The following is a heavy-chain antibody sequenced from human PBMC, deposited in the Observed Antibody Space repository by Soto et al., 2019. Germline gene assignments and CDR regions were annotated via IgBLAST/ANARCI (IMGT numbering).Heavy chain of an antibody. D-gene: IGHD5-18*01. Sequence: ASVNVSCKASGYTFAGYYMHWVRQSPGQGLEWMGWINPNSGGTNYAQKFQGRVTMTRDTSISTAYMELSRLRSDDTAVYYCARDPRRGYSYGLAYWGQGTLVTVSS. CDR3: ARDPRRGYSYGLAY. CDR1: GYTFAGYY. CDR2: INPNSGGT. J-gene: IGHJ4*02. V-gene: IGHV1-2*02.